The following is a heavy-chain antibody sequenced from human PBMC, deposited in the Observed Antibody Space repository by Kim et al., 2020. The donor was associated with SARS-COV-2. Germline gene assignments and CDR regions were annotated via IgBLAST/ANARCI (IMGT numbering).Heavy chain of an antibody. Sequence: SETLSLTCTVSGGSISSYYWSWIRQPPGKGLEWIGYIYYSGSTNYNPSLKSRVTISVDTTKNQFSLKLSSVTAADTAVYYCARQGYDYVWGSWGAFDIWGQGTMVTVSS. D-gene: IGHD3-16*01. CDR1: GGSISSYY. CDR3: ARQGYDYVWGSWGAFDI. J-gene: IGHJ3*02. V-gene: IGHV4-59*08. CDR2: IYYSGST.